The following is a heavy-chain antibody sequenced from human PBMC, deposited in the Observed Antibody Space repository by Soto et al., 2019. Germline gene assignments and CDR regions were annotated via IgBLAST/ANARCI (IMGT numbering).Heavy chain of an antibody. CDR1: GFNFSNYY. J-gene: IGHJ4*02. D-gene: IGHD2-2*01. Sequence: GGSLRLSCAASGFNFSNYYMACVRQTPETGLEWISYISSRASYTKYADSVEGRFTVSRDNANGSLYLQMNSLTVEDTGIYYCARRQPMLFLDAWGQGTLVTVSS. CDR2: ISSRAS. CDR3: ARRQPMLFLDA. V-gene: IGHV3-11*06.